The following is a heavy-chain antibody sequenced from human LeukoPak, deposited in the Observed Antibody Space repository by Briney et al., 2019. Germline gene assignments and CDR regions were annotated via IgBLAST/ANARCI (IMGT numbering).Heavy chain of an antibody. Sequence: AASVKVSCKASGYTFTSYYMHWVRQAPGQGLEWMGIINPSGGSTSYAQKFQGRVTMTRDTSTSTVYMELSSLRSEDTAVYYCAKAGEYYDFWSGYGSDDYYFDYWGQGTLVTVSS. V-gene: IGHV1-46*01. D-gene: IGHD3-3*01. CDR1: GYTFTSYY. CDR2: INPSGGST. CDR3: AKAGEYYDFWSGYGSDDYYFDY. J-gene: IGHJ4*02.